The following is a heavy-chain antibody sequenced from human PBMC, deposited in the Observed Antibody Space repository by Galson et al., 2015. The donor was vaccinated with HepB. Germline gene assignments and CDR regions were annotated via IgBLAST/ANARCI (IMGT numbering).Heavy chain of an antibody. CDR2: IYYTGST. CDR3: AREPLLILDDTPYVGAFDI. CDR1: GVSISSGGYS. V-gene: IGHV4-30-4*07. D-gene: IGHD1-1*01. J-gene: IGHJ3*02. Sequence: TLSLTCAVSGVSISSGGYSWSWIRQPPGKGLEWIGSIYYTGSTYYNPSLKSRVTISVGTSKDQFSLRLSSVTAADTAVYYCAREPLLILDDTPYVGAFDIWGQGTMVTVSS.